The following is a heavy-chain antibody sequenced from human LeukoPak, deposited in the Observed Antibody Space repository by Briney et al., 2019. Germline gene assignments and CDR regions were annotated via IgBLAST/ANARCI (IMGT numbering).Heavy chain of an antibody. D-gene: IGHD3-9*01. J-gene: IGHJ3*02. V-gene: IGHV1-2*02. CDR3: ATSRNDILTGYYFDAFDI. Sequence: ASVKVSCKASGYTFSGYHIHWVRQAPGQGLEWMGWINPNSGGTNFAPKFHGRVSMTRDTSINTAYMELTSLRSDDTAVYYCATSRNDILTGYYFDAFDIWGQGTMVTVSS. CDR1: GYTFSGYH. CDR2: INPNSGGT.